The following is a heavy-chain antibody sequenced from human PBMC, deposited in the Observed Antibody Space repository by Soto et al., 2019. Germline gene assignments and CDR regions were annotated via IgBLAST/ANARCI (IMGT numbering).Heavy chain of an antibody. Sequence: DVQLVEFGGGLVQPGGSLRVSCAASGFTFSRYSMNWVRQAPGKGLEWLSYIDSSSKTIYYADSVKGRFIISRDNAKNSLYLQMNSLRDEDTAVYYCARGGVATIFGDSWGQGTLVTVSS. CDR1: GFTFSRYS. CDR2: IDSSSKTI. V-gene: IGHV3-48*02. J-gene: IGHJ4*02. D-gene: IGHD5-12*01. CDR3: ARGGVATIFGDS.